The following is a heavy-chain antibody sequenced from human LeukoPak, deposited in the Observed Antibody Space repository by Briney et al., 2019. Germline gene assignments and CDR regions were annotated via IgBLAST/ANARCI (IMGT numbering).Heavy chain of an antibody. Sequence: SETLSLTCTVSGGSISSSSYYWGWIRQPPGKGLEWIGSIHHSGSTHYNPSLKSRVTISVDTSKNHFSLTLSSVTAADTAVYFCARPDYHSSASYYGPFDYWGQGSLVTVSS. D-gene: IGHD3-22*01. J-gene: IGHJ4*02. V-gene: IGHV4-39*02. CDR2: IHHSGST. CDR1: GGSISSSSYY. CDR3: ARPDYHSSASYYGPFDY.